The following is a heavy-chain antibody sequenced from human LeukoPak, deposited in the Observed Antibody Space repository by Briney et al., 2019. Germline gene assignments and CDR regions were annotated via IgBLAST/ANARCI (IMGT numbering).Heavy chain of an antibody. CDR3: AKDSSGYDYPDY. CDR2: ISYDGSNK. CDR1: GFTFSSYG. D-gene: IGHD5-12*01. J-gene: IGHJ4*02. Sequence: GGSLRLSCAASGFTFSSYGMHWVHQAPGKGLEWVAVISYDGSNKYYADSVKGRFTISRDNSKNTLYLQMNSLRAEDTAVYYCAKDSSGYDYPDYWGQGTLVTVSS. V-gene: IGHV3-30*18.